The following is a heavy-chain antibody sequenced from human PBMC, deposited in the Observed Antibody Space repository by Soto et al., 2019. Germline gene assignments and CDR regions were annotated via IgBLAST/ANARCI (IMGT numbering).Heavy chain of an antibody. Sequence: ASVKVSCKASGGTFSSYAISWVRQAPGQGLEWMGGIIPIFGTANYAQKFQGRVTITVDESTSTAYMELSSLRSEDTAVYYCAGEEDYGASNWFDPWGQGTLVTVSS. CDR3: AGEEDYGASNWFDP. V-gene: IGHV1-69*13. CDR1: GGTFSSYA. D-gene: IGHD4-17*01. CDR2: IIPIFGTA. J-gene: IGHJ5*02.